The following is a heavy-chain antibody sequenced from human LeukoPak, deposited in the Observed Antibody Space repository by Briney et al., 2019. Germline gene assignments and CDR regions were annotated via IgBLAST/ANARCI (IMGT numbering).Heavy chain of an antibody. CDR1: GGSISSSSYY. J-gene: IGHJ3*02. Sequence: SETLSLTCTVSGGSISSSSYYWGWIRQPPAKGLEWIGSIYYSGSTYYNPSLKSRVTISVDTSKHQFSLKLSSVTAADTAVYYCARQGAPKGIVVVPHAFDIWGQGTMVTVSS. CDR2: IYYSGST. V-gene: IGHV4-39*01. D-gene: IGHD3-22*01. CDR3: ARQGAPKGIVVVPHAFDI.